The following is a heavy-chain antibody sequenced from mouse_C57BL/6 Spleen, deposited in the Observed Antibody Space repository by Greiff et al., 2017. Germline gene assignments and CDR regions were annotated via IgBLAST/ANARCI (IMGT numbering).Heavy chain of an antibody. D-gene: IGHD1-1*01. CDR2: INPGSGGT. CDR1: GYAFTNYL. Sequence: QVQLQQSGAELVRPGTSVKVSCKASGYAFTNYLIEWVKQRPGQGLEWIGVINPGSGGTNYNEKFKGKATLTADKSSSTAYMQLSSLTSEDSAVYFCASYYGSTDWYFDVWGTGTTVTVSS. CDR3: ASYYGSTDWYFDV. J-gene: IGHJ1*03. V-gene: IGHV1-54*01.